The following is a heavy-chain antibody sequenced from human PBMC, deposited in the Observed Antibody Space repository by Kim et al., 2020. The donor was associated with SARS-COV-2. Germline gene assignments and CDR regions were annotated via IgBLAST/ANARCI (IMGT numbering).Heavy chain of an antibody. CDR3: ARSWLGELFPGCFDP. D-gene: IGHD3-10*01. J-gene: IGHJ5*02. V-gene: IGHV4-39*01. CDR1: GGSTTRTSYY. Sequence: SETLSLTCTVSGGSTTRTSYYWGWIRQPPGEKMEWIASMYHTGSSYYNPSLRSRATISVDTSTNQFSLKLHSVTAADTAVYYCARSWLGELFPGCFDPWG. CDR2: MYHTGSS.